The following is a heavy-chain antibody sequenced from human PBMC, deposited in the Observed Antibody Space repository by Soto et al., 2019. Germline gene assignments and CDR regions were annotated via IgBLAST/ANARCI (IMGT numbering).Heavy chain of an antibody. D-gene: IGHD3-22*01. V-gene: IGHV5-51*01. CDR2: IYPGDSDT. CDR1: GYSFTSYW. CDR3: ARTYYYDSSGYLI. Sequence: PGESLKISCNGSGYSFTSYWIGWVRQMPGKGLEWMGIIYPGDSDTRYSPSFQGQVTISADKSISTAYLQWSSLKASDTAMYYCARTYYYDSSGYLIWGQGTLVTVSS. J-gene: IGHJ4*02.